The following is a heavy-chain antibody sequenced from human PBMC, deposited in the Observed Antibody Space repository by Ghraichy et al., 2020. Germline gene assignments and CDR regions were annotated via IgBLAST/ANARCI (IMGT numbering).Heavy chain of an antibody. CDR2: IRYDGSNQ. V-gene: IGHV3-30*02. CDR3: AKDLKAGTHGGDY. Sequence: GGFLRLSCAASGFTFRNYGMHWVRQAPGKGLEWVAFIRYDGSNQYYADSVKGRFTISRDFSTNTLYLQMNSLRVEDTAMYYCAKDLKAGTHGGDYWGQGTLVTVSS. CDR1: GFTFRNYG. D-gene: IGHD1-7*01. J-gene: IGHJ4*02.